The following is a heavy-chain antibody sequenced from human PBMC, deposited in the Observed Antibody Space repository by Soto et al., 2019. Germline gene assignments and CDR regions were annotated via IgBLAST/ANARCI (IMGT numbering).Heavy chain of an antibody. CDR1: GXTFTSYY. CDR2: INPSGGST. D-gene: IGHD2-2*01. CDR3: ARDWVVPAATYYYYGMDV. Sequence: ASVKVSCKASGXTFTSYYMHWVRQAPGQGLEWMGIINPSGGSTSYAQKFQGRVTMTRDTSTNTVYMELSSLRSEDTAVYSCARDWVVPAATYYYYGMDVWGQGTTVIVSS. J-gene: IGHJ6*02. V-gene: IGHV1-46*01.